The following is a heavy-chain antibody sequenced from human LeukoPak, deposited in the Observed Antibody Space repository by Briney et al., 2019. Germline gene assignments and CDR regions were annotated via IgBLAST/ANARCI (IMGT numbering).Heavy chain of an antibody. J-gene: IGHJ4*02. CDR3: ASQGGYSYGYPPYFDY. Sequence: GGSLRLSCAASGFTVSSNYMSWVRQAPGKGLEGAPVIYSGGSTYYADSVKGRFTISRDNSKNTLYLQMNSLRAEDTAVYYCASQGGYSYGYPPYFDYWGQGTLVTVSS. D-gene: IGHD5-18*01. CDR1: GFTVSSNY. CDR2: IYSGGST. V-gene: IGHV3-66*02.